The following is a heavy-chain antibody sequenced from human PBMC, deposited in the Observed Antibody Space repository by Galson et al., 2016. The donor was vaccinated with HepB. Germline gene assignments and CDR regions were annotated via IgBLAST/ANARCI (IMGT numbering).Heavy chain of an antibody. Sequence: EPLSLTCAVSGGSISDDIWWTWLRQPPGKGLEWIGEMYHSGSTNYSPSLKSRVSISLDESRNQFSLMMTSVTAADTAVYYCATVRAGCSASSCYFDRWGQGTLVTVSS. D-gene: IGHD2-15*01. CDR1: GGSISDDIW. CDR3: ATVRAGCSASSCYFDR. CDR2: MYHSGST. V-gene: IGHV4-4*02. J-gene: IGHJ4*02.